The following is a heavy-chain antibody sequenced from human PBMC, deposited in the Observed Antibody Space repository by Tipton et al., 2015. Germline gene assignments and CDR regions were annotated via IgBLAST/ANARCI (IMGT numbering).Heavy chain of an antibody. D-gene: IGHD3-9*01. CDR2: ISHSGNT. CDR3: ACQDYDILTRDYQTVDY. V-gene: IGHV4-38-2*01. Sequence: TLSLTCGVSGYPINSDYYWGWIRQPPGKGLEWIGSISHSGNTYYNPSLKSRVTISVDTSKNQFSLRVRSVTAADTAVYYCACQDYDILTRDYQTVDYWGQGTLVTVSS. CDR1: GYPINSDYY. J-gene: IGHJ4*02.